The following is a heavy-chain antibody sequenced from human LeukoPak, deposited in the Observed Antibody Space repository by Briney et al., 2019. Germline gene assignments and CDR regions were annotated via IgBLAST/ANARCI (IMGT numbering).Heavy chain of an antibody. D-gene: IGHD1-26*01. Sequence: SETLSLTCTVSGGSISSSSYYWGWIRQPPGKGLEWIGSIYHSGSTYYNPPLKSRVTISVDTSKNQFSLKLSSVTAADTAVYYCARQGGSYYNWFDPWGQGTLVTVSS. V-gene: IGHV4-39*01. CDR3: ARQGGSYYNWFDP. CDR1: GGSISSSSYY. CDR2: IYHSGST. J-gene: IGHJ5*02.